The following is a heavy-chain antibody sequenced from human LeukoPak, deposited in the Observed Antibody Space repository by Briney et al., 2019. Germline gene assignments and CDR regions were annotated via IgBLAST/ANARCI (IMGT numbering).Heavy chain of an antibody. CDR2: ISYDGSNK. Sequence: GGSLRLSCAASGFTFSSYGMHRVRQAPGKGLEWVAVISYDGSNKYYADSVKGRFTMSRDNSKNTLYLQMNSLRAEDTAVYYCAKGERLYSYGYQVDYWGQGTLVTVSS. D-gene: IGHD5-18*01. CDR1: GFTFSSYG. V-gene: IGHV3-30*18. J-gene: IGHJ4*02. CDR3: AKGERLYSYGYQVDY.